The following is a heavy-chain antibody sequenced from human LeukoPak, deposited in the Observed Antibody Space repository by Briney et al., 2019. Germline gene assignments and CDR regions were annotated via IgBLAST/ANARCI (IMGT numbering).Heavy chain of an antibody. V-gene: IGHV3-30*02. J-gene: IGHJ6*03. CDR2: IWYGGSNK. D-gene: IGHD6-13*01. CDR3: AKDSKDWPHGYSSSWYNPRYYYYYYMDV. CDR1: GFTFSSYG. Sequence: SGGSLRLSCAASGFTFSSYGMHWVRQAPGKGLEWVAVIWYGGSNKYYADSVKGRFTISRDNSKNTLYLQMNSLRAEDTAVYYCAKDSKDWPHGYSSSWYNPRYYYYYYMDVWGKGTTVTVSS.